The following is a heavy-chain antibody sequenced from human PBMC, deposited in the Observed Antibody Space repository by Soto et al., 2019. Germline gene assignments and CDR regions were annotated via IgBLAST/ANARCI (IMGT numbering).Heavy chain of an antibody. Sequence: PSETLSLTCAFYGGSFSGYYWGWFRQPPGKGLEWIGEVKHSGNINYNPSLKTRLTVSVDTSKNQFSLKLSSMTAADTAMYYCARGSHFDFSSGYADSFGVWGQGTMVTVSS. CDR2: VKHSGNI. CDR3: ARGSHFDFSSGYADSFGV. D-gene: IGHD3-3*01. V-gene: IGHV4-34*01. CDR1: GGSFSGYY. J-gene: IGHJ3*01.